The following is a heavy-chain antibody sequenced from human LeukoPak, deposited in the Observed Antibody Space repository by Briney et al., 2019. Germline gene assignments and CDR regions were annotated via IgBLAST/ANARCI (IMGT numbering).Heavy chain of an antibody. Sequence: SETLSLTCAVYGGSFSGYYWSWIRQPPGKGLEWIGEINHSGSTNYNPSLKSRVTISVDTSKNQFSLKLNSVTAADTAVYYCARGRRLFGPWGQGTLVTVSS. CDR2: INHSGST. D-gene: IGHD1-14*01. CDR3: ARGRRLFGP. V-gene: IGHV4-34*01. CDR1: GGSFSGYY. J-gene: IGHJ5*02.